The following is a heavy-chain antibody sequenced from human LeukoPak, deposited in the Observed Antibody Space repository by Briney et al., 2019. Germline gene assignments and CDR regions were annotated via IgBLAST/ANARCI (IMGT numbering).Heavy chain of an antibody. CDR1: GFTFSTYD. D-gene: IGHD3-16*01. J-gene: IGHJ6*02. V-gene: IGHV3-13*04. Sequence: GGSLRLSCAASGFTFSTYDMHWVRQVTGKGLEWVSGINPAGDTYYPGSVKGRFTISREDAKNSFYLQMNSLRAEDTAVYYCARVLGNYYYYGMDVWGQWTTVTVSS. CDR2: INPAGDT. CDR3: ARVLGNYYYYGMDV.